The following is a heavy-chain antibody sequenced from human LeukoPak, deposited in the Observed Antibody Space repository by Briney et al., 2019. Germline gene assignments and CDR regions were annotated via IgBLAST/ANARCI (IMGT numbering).Heavy chain of an antibody. CDR3: VKSRRVGANQRGLFDY. CDR2: VSGCGRNT. J-gene: IGHJ4*02. V-gene: IGHV3-23*01. CDR1: GFTFSNYA. D-gene: IGHD1-26*01. Sequence: GGSLRLSCAGSGFTFSNYAMTWVRQAPGKGLEWVPSVSGCGRNTFYPDSVEGRFTISRDNSKNTVFLQMNSLRADDTAVYYCVKSRRVGANQRGLFDYWGQGTLVTVS.